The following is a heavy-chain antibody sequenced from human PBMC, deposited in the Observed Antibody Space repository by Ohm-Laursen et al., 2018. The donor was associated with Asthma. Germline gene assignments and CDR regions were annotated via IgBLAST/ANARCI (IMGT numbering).Heavy chain of an antibody. V-gene: IGHV3-30*03. D-gene: IGHD3-22*01. CDR3: ARMRLDYSGYYSFDY. Sequence: SLRLSCAASGFTFSNYGMHWVRQAPGNGLEWVAVISSDGRDKYYADFVQGRFTVSRDDSKNTLYLQLNSLRTEDTAVFFCARMRLDYSGYYSFDYWGQGTLVTVSS. CDR1: GFTFSNYG. CDR2: ISSDGRDK. J-gene: IGHJ4*02.